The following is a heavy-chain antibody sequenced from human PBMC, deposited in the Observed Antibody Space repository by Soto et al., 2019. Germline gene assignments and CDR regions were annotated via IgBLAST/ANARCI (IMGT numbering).Heavy chain of an antibody. D-gene: IGHD1-1*01. CDR1: GYTFTNYY. Sequence: ASVKVSCKASGYTFTNYYLHWVRQAPGRGLEWMGLIDPSGGSTNYAQKFQARVTMTRDTSTSTVYMELSSLRSEDTAVYYCAKDRPRRTSGYFFDYWGQGTPVTVSS. CDR2: IDPSGGST. V-gene: IGHV1-46*01. CDR3: AKDRPRRTSGYFFDY. J-gene: IGHJ4*02.